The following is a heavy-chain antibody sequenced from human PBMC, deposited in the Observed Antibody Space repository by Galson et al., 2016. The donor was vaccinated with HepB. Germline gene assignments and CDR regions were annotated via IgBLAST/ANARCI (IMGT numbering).Heavy chain of an antibody. J-gene: IGHJ3*02. CDR2: ITWNSGST. CDR3: AKDRTSGIALPGPLDWGAFDI. CDR1: GFMFDAYA. V-gene: IGHV3-9*01. Sequence: SLRLSCAASGFMFDAYAMHWVRQAPGKGLEWVSSITWNSGSTAYADSVQGRFTISRDNAKESLYLQMGSLRPEDTAMYFCAKDRTSGIALPGPLDWGAFDIWGQGTRVSVS. D-gene: IGHD6-19*01.